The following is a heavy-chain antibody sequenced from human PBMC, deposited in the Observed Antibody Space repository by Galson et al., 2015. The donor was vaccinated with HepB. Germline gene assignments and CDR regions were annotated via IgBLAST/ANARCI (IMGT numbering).Heavy chain of an antibody. D-gene: IGHD5-18*01. CDR3: ALLDTATAWASGGI. Sequence: SLRLSCAASGSTFTMSWMSWVRQAPGKGLEWVAMISHDATEMYYVDSVKGRFTISRGNAKNSLHLQMNSLRVEDTAMYYCALLDTATAWASGGIWGQGTLVTVSS. CDR2: ISHDATEM. CDR1: GSTFTMSW. V-gene: IGHV3-7*01. J-gene: IGHJ4*02.